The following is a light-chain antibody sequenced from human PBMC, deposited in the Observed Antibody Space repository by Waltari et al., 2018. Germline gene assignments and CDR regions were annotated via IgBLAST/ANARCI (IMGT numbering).Light chain of an antibody. J-gene: IGLJ3*02. Sequence: QSALTQPASMSGSPGQSITISCPGTNSDVGGYNYVSWYQQHPGKAPRLMIYDVTNRPSGVSNRFSGSKSGNTASLTISGLQAEDEADYYCSSYTISSTLWVFGGGTKLTVL. CDR2: DVT. CDR3: SSYTISSTLWV. CDR1: NSDVGGYNY. V-gene: IGLV2-14*03.